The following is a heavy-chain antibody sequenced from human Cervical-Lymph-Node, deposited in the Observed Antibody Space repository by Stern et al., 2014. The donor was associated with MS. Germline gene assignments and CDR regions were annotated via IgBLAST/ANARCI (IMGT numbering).Heavy chain of an antibody. CDR2: INGDGPVS. CDR3: ASAYRAS. V-gene: IGHV3-74*02. J-gene: IGHJ4*02. D-gene: IGHD1-1*01. Sequence: VQLVQSGGGIVQPGGPLVISCVASGFNFRTYWMHWVRQGPGKGLEWGSRINGDGPVSTYADSVSGRFTISRNNANNTMSLQLDNLRVEDTAIYYCASAYRASWGQGTLVTVST. CDR1: GFNFRTYW.